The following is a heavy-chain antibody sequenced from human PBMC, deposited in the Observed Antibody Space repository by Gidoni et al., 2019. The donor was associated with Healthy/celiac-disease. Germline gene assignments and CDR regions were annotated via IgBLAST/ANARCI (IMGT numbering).Heavy chain of an antibody. CDR3: ARDGRMAAAGIS. D-gene: IGHD6-13*01. Sequence: QLQLQESGPGLVKPSETLSLTCTVSGGSISSSSYYWGWIRQPPGKGLEWIGSIYYSGSTYYNPSLKSRVTISVDTSKNQFSLKLSSVTAADTAVYYCARDGRMAAAGISWGQGTLVTVSS. J-gene: IGHJ5*02. CDR2: IYYSGST. V-gene: IGHV4-39*07. CDR1: GGSISSSSYY.